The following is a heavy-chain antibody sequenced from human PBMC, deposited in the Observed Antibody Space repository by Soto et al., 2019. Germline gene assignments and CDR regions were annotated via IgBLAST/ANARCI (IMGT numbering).Heavy chain of an antibody. CDR3: ARAGSPFHSDSSGYWGFDY. CDR2: IYSSGTT. D-gene: IGHD3-9*01. V-gene: IGHV3-53*01. Sequence: EVQLVESGGGLIQPGGSLRLSCAASGFTFSDHQMNWVRQAPGRGLEWVSVIYSSGTTYYGDSVKGRFTISRDNSKNTLYLQMNSLRTEDMALYYCARAGSPFHSDSSGYWGFDYWGQGTLGTVSS. CDR1: GFTFSDHQ. J-gene: IGHJ4*02.